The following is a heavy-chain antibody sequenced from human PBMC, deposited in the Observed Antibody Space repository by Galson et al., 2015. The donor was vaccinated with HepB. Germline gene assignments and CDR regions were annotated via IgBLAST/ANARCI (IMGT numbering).Heavy chain of an antibody. Sequence: SLRLSCAASGFTFSSYAMSWVRQAPGKGLEWVSAIRGSGGSTHYVDSVKGRFTISRDNSKNTLYLQMNSLRAEDTAVYYCAKDGELELRHYYGSGLLDYWGQGTLVTVSS. V-gene: IGHV3-23*01. D-gene: IGHD3-10*01. CDR2: IRGSGGST. J-gene: IGHJ4*02. CDR3: AKDGELELRHYYGSGLLDY. CDR1: GFTFSSYA.